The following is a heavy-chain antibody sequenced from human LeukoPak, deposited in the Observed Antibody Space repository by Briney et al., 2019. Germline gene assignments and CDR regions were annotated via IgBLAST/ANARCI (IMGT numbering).Heavy chain of an antibody. J-gene: IGHJ4*02. Sequence: GGSPRLSCAASGFIFRNYWMHWVRQAPGKGLVWVARINPNGITTTYTDSVKGRFTISRDNAKNTLYLQMNSLRAEDTAVYYCARDFAGDRDYWGQGTLVTVSS. CDR1: GFIFRNYW. D-gene: IGHD4-17*01. CDR3: ARDFAGDRDY. V-gene: IGHV3-74*01. CDR2: INPNGITT.